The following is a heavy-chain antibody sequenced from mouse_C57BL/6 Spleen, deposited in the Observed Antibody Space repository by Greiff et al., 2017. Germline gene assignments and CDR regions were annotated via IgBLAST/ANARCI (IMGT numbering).Heavy chain of an antibody. V-gene: IGHV1-18*01. J-gene: IGHJ4*01. Sequence: EVKLQESGPELVKPGASVKIPCKASGYTFTDYNMDWVKQSHGKSLEWIGDINPNNGGTIYNQKFKGKATLTVDKSSSTAYMELRSLTSEDTAVYYCARWTAGFYAMDYWGQGTSVTVSS. D-gene: IGHD1-2*01. CDR2: INPNNGGT. CDR1: GYTFTDYN. CDR3: ARWTAGFYAMDY.